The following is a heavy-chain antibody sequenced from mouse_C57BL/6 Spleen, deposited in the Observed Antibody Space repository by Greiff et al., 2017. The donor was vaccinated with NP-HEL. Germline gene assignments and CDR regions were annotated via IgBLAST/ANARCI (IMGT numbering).Heavy chain of an antibody. J-gene: IGHJ4*01. CDR2: ISSGGDYI. Sequence: EVQLVESGEGLVKPGGSLKLSCAASGFTFSSYAMSWVRQTPEKRLEWVAYISSGGDYIYYADTVKGRFTISRDNARNTLYLQMSSLKSEDTAMYYCTRAGYSNYGYAMDYWGQGTSVTVSS. V-gene: IGHV5-9-1*02. CDR3: TRAGYSNYGYAMDY. CDR1: GFTFSSYA. D-gene: IGHD2-5*01.